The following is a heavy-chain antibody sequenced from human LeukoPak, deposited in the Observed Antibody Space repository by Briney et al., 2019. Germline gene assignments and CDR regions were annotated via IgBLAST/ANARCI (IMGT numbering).Heavy chain of an antibody. J-gene: IGHJ4*02. D-gene: IGHD3-10*01. CDR2: ISGSGNLT. CDR3: SKDAASGTYGTFDY. CDR1: GFTFSNYA. Sequence: GGSLRLSCAASGFTFSNYAMTWVRQAPGKGLEWVSTISGSGNLTYFADSVKGRFTISRDNSKNTLYLQMNSLRAEDTALYYCSKDAASGTYGTFDYWGQGTLVIVSS. V-gene: IGHV3-23*01.